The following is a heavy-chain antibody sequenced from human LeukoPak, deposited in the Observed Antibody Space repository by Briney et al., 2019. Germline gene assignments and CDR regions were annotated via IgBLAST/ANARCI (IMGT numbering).Heavy chain of an antibody. Sequence: SETLSLTCTVSGGSISSYYWSWIRQPPGKGLEWIGYIYYSGSTNYNPSLKSRVTISVATSKNQFSLKLSSVTAADTAVYYCARVDSSGYYYLFDYWGQGTLVTVSS. V-gene: IGHV4-59*01. D-gene: IGHD3-22*01. J-gene: IGHJ4*02. CDR3: ARVDSSGYYYLFDY. CDR1: GGSISSYY. CDR2: IYYSGST.